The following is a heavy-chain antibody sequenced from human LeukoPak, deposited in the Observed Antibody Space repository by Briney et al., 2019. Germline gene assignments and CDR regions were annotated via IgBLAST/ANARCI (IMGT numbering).Heavy chain of an antibody. J-gene: IGHJ4*02. CDR2: ITYDGRNT. D-gene: IGHD6-19*01. Sequence: PGGSLRLSCTASGFAFSNHAMHWVRQAPGKGLEWVGLITYDGRNTYHADSVKGRFTISRDNSKNTLYLQMNSQRVEDTAVYHCAKDRVEGKKWLAQFDYWGQGTLVTVSS. CDR1: GFAFSNHA. CDR3: AKDRVEGKKWLAQFDY. V-gene: IGHV3-30*18.